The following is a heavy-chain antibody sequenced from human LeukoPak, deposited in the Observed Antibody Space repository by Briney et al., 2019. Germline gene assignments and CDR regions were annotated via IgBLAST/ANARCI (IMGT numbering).Heavy chain of an antibody. D-gene: IGHD5-12*01. Sequence: DSMKGRFTISRDNAKNSLYLQMNSLRAEDTAVYYCAKISRGYVPVNPTPIDYWGQGTLVTVSS. J-gene: IGHJ4*02. V-gene: IGHV3-7*03. CDR3: AKISRGYVPVNPTPIDY.